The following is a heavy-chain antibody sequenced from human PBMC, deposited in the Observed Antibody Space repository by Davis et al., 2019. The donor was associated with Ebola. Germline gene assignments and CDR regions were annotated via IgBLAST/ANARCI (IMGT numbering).Heavy chain of an antibody. CDR3: ASLRRTITGMDDAFDI. D-gene: IGHD2-8*02. V-gene: IGHV5-51*01. CDR2: IYTGDSDT. J-gene: IGHJ3*02. CDR1: GNSFTSYW. Sequence: GESLKISCKESGNSFTSYWIGWVRQMPGKGLEWMEIIYTGDSDTRYSLSFRGQVTISADKSISTAYLQWSSLKASDTAMYYCASLRRTITGMDDAFDIWGQGTMVTVSS.